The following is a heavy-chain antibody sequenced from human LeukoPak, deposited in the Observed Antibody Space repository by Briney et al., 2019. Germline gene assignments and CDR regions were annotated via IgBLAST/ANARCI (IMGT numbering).Heavy chain of an antibody. CDR1: GYTFTGYC. D-gene: IGHD3-16*01. J-gene: IGHJ4*02. V-gene: IGHV1-2*02. CDR2: INQNCGGP. CDR3: GRGNGLWAPLSY. Sequence: ASVKVSCKASGYTFTGYCMHWVRQAPGQGLEWMGWINQNCGGPNYAQKFQGRVTITSDTSTSTVYLEPSSLSSEDTALYFCGRGNGLWAPLSYWGKGTMVTVSS.